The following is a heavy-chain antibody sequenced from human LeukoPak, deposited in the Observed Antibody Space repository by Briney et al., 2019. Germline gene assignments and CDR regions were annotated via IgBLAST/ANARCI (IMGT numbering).Heavy chain of an antibody. CDR1: GGTFSSYA. Sequence: SVKVSCKASGGTFSSYAISWVRQAPGQGLEWMGGIIPIFGTANYAQKFQGRVTITTDESTSTVYMELSRLRSDDTAVYYCARGVLPAAMRGIGDAFDIWGQGTTVTVSS. CDR3: ARGVLPAAMRGIGDAFDI. J-gene: IGHJ3*02. D-gene: IGHD2-2*01. CDR2: IIPIFGTA. V-gene: IGHV1-69*05.